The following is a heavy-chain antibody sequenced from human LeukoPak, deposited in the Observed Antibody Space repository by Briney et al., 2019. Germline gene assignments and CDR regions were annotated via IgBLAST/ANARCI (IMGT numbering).Heavy chain of an antibody. J-gene: IGHJ1*01. CDR2: ISSSGSTR. D-gene: IGHD6-13*01. Sequence: GGSLRLSCAASGFTFSGFEMNWVRQAPGKGLEWVSYISSSGSTRYYANSVKGRFTISRDNSKNSLYLQMNSLRTEDTALYYCAKDIDSSWYAEYFQHWGQGTLVTVSS. V-gene: IGHV3-48*03. CDR3: AKDIDSSWYAEYFQH. CDR1: GFTFSGFE.